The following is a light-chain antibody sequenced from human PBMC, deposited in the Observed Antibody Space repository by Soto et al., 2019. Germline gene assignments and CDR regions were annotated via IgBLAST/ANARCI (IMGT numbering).Light chain of an antibody. CDR2: DAS. CDR1: EDISNF. CDR3: EQYHNLLLS. V-gene: IGKV1-33*01. Sequence: DIQMTQSPSSLSASVGDRVTISCQATEDISNFLNWYQQKPGKAPELLIYDASNLEAGVPSRFSGGGSGTHFTLTISSLQPEDFATYYCEQYHNLLLSFGGGTKVDIK. J-gene: IGKJ4*01.